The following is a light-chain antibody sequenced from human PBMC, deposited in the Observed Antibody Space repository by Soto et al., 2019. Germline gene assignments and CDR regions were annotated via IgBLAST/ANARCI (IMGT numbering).Light chain of an antibody. CDR2: DAS. Sequence: EIVLTQSPATLSLSPGERATLSCRASQTVSSYLAWYQQKPGQAPRLLIYDASNRSTGIPAGFSGSGSETDFTLTISSLEPEDFAVYYCQQRSNWPPMYTFGQGTKLEIK. J-gene: IGKJ2*01. V-gene: IGKV3-11*01. CDR3: QQRSNWPPMYT. CDR1: QTVSSY.